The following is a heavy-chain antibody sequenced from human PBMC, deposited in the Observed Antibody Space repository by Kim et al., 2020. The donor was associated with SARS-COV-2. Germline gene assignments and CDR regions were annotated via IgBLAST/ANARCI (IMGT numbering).Heavy chain of an antibody. CDR1: GGSFSGFY. Sequence: SETLSLTCAVYGGSFSGFYWSWIRQPPGKGLEWIGEINHSGSTNYNPSLKSRVTMSVDTSKNHFSLKLSSVTAADTAVYYCARAGGYYYGSGSYFSPNYYHYAMDVWGQGTTVTVSS. V-gene: IGHV4-34*01. CDR2: INHSGST. J-gene: IGHJ6*02. D-gene: IGHD3-10*01. CDR3: ARAGGYYYGSGSYFSPNYYHYAMDV.